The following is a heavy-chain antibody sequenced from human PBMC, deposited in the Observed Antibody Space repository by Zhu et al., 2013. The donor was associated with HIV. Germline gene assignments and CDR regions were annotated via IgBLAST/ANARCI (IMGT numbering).Heavy chain of an antibody. CDR2: INPTSAGT. CDR1: KYPFVGYY. CDR3: ASYSGYSI. D-gene: IGHD5-12*01. Sequence: QAELLQSPTEVKKPGASVKVSCKASKYPFVGYYMHWMRQAPGQGLEWMGWINPTSAGTKYAQKFQGRVTMTRDTSINTAYMELSSLRSDDTAVYYCASYSGYSIWGQGTLVTVSS. J-gene: IGHJ4*02. V-gene: IGHV1-2*02.